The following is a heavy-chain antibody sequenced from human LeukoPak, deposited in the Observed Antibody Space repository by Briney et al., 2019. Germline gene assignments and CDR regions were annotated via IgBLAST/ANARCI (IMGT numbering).Heavy chain of an antibody. Sequence: SETPSLTCTVSGGSISSYYWSWIRQPPGKGLEWIGYIYYSGSTNYNPSLKSRVTISVDTSKNQFSLKLSSVTAADTAVYYCARGRGYSYGYEDYWGQGTLVTVSS. D-gene: IGHD5-18*01. J-gene: IGHJ4*02. CDR2: IYYSGST. V-gene: IGHV4-59*01. CDR1: GGSISSYY. CDR3: ARGRGYSYGYEDY.